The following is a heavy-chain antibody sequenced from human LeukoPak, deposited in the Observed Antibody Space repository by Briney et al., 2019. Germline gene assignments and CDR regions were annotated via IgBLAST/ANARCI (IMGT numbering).Heavy chain of an antibody. CDR1: GFTFSSYG. D-gene: IGHD3-22*01. J-gene: IGHJ4*02. CDR2: IRYDGSNK. CDR3: ARHYYDSSGYTFDY. V-gene: IGHV3-30*02. Sequence: GGSLRLTCAASGFTFSSYGMHWVRQAPGKGLEWVAFIRYDGSNKYYADSVKGRFTISRDNSKNSLYLQMNSLRAEDTAVYYCARHYYDSSGYTFDYWGQGTLVTVSS.